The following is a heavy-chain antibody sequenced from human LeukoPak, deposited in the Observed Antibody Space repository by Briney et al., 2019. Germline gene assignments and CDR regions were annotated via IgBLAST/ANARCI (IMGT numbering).Heavy chain of an antibody. J-gene: IGHJ5*02. Sequence: GGSLRLSCVASGFTFSNYWMHWVRQVPGKGLVWASRINSDGSITSYADSVKGRFTMSKDNAKNTLYLQMNSLRAEDTAMYYCARVDFWSGYSAWGQGTLVTVSS. V-gene: IGHV3-74*01. CDR2: INSDGSIT. D-gene: IGHD3-3*01. CDR1: GFTFSNYW. CDR3: ARVDFWSGYSA.